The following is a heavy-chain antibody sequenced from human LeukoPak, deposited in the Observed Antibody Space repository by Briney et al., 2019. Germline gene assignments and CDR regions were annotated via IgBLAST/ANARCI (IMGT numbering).Heavy chain of an antibody. CDR1: GFTFDDYG. CDR3: ARSYGSGSYYKSHEGY. Sequence: GGSLRLSCAASGFTFDDYGMSWVRQVPGKGLEWVSGINWNGGSTGYADPVKGRFTISRDNAKNSLYLQMNSLRAEDTAVYYCARSYGSGSYYKSHEGYWGQGTLVTVSS. CDR2: INWNGGST. D-gene: IGHD3-10*01. J-gene: IGHJ4*02. V-gene: IGHV3-20*04.